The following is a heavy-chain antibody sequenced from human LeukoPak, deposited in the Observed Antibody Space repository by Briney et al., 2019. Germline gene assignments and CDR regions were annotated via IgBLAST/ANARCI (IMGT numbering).Heavy chain of an antibody. J-gene: IGHJ5*02. D-gene: IGHD6-13*01. Sequence: GGSLRLSCATSGFTFNDYAMYWVRQAPGKGLEWVSGISWNSRSIAYADSVKGRFTISRDNAKNSLYLQMNSLRAEDTAVYYCARSHSNSWYWWFDPWGQGTLVTVSS. CDR1: GFTFNDYA. V-gene: IGHV3-9*01. CDR2: ISWNSRSI. CDR3: ARSHSNSWYWWFDP.